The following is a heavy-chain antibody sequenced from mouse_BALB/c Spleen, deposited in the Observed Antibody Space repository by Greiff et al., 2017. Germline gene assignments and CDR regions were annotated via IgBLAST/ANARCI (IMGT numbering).Heavy chain of an antibody. J-gene: IGHJ4*01. Sequence: QVQLQQPGPQLVRPGASVKISCKASGYSLTSYWMHWVKQRPGQGLEWIGMIDPSDSETRLNQKFKDKATLTVDKSSSTAYMQLSSPTSEDSAVYYCARRDYVGYYAMDYWGQGTSVTVSS. CDR2: IDPSDSET. CDR3: ARRDYVGYYAMDY. D-gene: IGHD1-1*01. CDR1: GYSLTSYW. V-gene: IGHV1S126*01.